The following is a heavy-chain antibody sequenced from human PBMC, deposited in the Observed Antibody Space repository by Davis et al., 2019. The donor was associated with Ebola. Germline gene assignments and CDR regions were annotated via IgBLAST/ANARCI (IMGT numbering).Heavy chain of an antibody. J-gene: IGHJ4*02. Sequence: GGSLRLSCAASGFTFSYYGMHWVRQAPGKGLEWVAVISYDGSNKYYADSVKGRFTISRDNSKNTLYLQMNSLRAEDTAVYYCAKGYDLATFDYWGQGTLVTVSS. V-gene: IGHV3-30*18. CDR1: GFTFSYYG. D-gene: IGHD5-12*01. CDR2: ISYDGSNK. CDR3: AKGYDLATFDY.